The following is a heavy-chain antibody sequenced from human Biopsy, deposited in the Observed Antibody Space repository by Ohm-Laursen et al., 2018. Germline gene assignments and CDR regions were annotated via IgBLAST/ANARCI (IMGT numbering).Heavy chain of an antibody. CDR2: IKNEIDGGTT. J-gene: IGHJ3*02. Sequence: SLRLSCSASGFTFSHAWMSWVRQAPGKGLEWVGRIKNEIDGGTTDYAAPVKGRLTILRDDSKNMLFLQMDSPKTEDTAVYYCTHHYDASDDVFDIWGQGTVVTVSS. V-gene: IGHV3-15*01. D-gene: IGHD3-22*01. CDR3: THHYDASDDVFDI. CDR1: GFTFSHAW.